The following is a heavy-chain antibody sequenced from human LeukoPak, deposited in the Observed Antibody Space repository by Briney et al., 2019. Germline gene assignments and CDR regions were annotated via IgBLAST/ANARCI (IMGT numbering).Heavy chain of an antibody. Sequence: GGSLRLSCAASGFISSDHYMHWVRQAPGKGLEWVSGISWNSGRIGYADSVKGRFTISRDNAKKSLYLQMNSLRAEDTALYYCGKDMASMVRGVIDFWGPGTLVTVSS. CDR2: ISWNSGRI. CDR1: GFISSDHY. D-gene: IGHD3-10*01. J-gene: IGHJ4*02. CDR3: GKDMASMVRGVIDF. V-gene: IGHV3-9*02.